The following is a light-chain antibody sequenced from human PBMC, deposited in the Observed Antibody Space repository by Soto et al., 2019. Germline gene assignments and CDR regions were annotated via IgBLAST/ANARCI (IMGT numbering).Light chain of an antibody. CDR2: DAS. CDR3: QQYNGYSPN. CDR1: QSVSNL. Sequence: DIPMTQSPSTLSASVGDRVTITCRASQSVSNLLAWYQQKPGKAPNLLIFDASSLESGVPSRFSGSGSGTEFTLTISSLQPDDFATYYCQQYNGYSPNFGQGTKLEIK. V-gene: IGKV1-5*01. J-gene: IGKJ2*01.